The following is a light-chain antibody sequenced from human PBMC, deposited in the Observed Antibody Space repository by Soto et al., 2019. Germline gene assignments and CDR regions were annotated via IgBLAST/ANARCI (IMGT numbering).Light chain of an antibody. CDR2: AAS. Sequence: DIQMTQSPSSLSASVGDRVTITCRASQTISTYLSWFQQQPGKAPKLLIYAASRLQSGVPSRFSGSGSGTDFTLTISSLQPEDFATYYCQQNYSTRTFGQGTKVEIK. CDR1: QTISTY. J-gene: IGKJ1*01. CDR3: QQNYSTRT. V-gene: IGKV1-39*01.